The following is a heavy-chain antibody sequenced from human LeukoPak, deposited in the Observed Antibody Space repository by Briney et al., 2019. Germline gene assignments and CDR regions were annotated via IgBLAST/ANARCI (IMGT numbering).Heavy chain of an antibody. Sequence: GASVKVSCKASGYTFTSYYMHWVRQAPGQGLEWMGIINPSGGSTSYAQKFQGRVTMTRDMPTSTVYMELSSLRSEDTAVYYCARGKVRGVINSSMDVWGKGTTVTVSS. CDR1: GYTFTSYY. V-gene: IGHV1-46*01. J-gene: IGHJ6*03. D-gene: IGHD3-10*01. CDR2: INPSGGST. CDR3: ARGKVRGVINSSMDV.